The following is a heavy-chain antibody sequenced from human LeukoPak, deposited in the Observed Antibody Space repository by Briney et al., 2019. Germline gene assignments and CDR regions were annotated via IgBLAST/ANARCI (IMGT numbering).Heavy chain of an antibody. Sequence: GGSLRLSCAASGFTFNRYALHWVRQAPGKGLEWVAVISSDGSNKYYAGSVEGRFTISRDNYNNTLLLQMNSLRAEDTAVYYCARTDISGWSRPLDCWGQGTLVTVSS. CDR2: ISSDGSNK. V-gene: IGHV3-30-3*01. J-gene: IGHJ4*02. CDR1: GFTFNRYA. D-gene: IGHD6-19*01. CDR3: ARTDISGWSRPLDC.